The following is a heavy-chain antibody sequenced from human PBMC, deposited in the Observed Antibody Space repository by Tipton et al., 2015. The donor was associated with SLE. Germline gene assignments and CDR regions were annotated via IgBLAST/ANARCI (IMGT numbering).Heavy chain of an antibody. CDR3: ARPGMGGWYFDL. Sequence: TLSLTCTVSGGSISSYYWSWIRQPPGKGLEWIGYIYYSGSTNYNPSLKSRVTISVDTSKNRFSLKLSSVTAADTAVYYCARPGMGGWYFDLWGRGTLVTVSS. V-gene: IGHV4-59*01. CDR2: IYYSGST. CDR1: GGSISSYY. D-gene: IGHD1-26*01. J-gene: IGHJ2*01.